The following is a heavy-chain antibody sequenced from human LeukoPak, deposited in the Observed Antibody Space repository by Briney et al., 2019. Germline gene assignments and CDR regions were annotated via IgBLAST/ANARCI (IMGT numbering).Heavy chain of an antibody. CDR1: GYTFTSYG. CDR2: ISAYNGNT. V-gene: IGHV1-18*01. D-gene: IGHD4-23*01. CDR3: ARDFDYGGNTPFFDY. Sequence: ASVTVSCTASGYTFTSYGISWVRQAPGQGLEWMGWISAYNGNTNYAQKLQGRVTMTTVTSTSTAYMELRSLRSDDTAVYYCARDFDYGGNTPFFDYWGQGTLVTVSS. J-gene: IGHJ4*02.